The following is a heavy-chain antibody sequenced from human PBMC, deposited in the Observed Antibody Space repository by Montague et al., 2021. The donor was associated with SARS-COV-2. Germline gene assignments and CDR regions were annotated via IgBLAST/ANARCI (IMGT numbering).Heavy chain of an antibody. J-gene: IGHJ6*02. CDR3: ARDPWRITIFGVVTRYGMDV. V-gene: IGHV4-61*01. Sequence: SETLSLTCTVSGGSVSSGSYYWSWIRQPPGKGLEWIGYIYYSGSTNYNPSLKSRVTISVDTSKNQFSLKPSSVTAADTAVYYCARDPWRITIFGVVTRYGMDVWGQGTTVTVSS. CDR1: GGSVSSGSYY. D-gene: IGHD3-3*01. CDR2: IYYSGST.